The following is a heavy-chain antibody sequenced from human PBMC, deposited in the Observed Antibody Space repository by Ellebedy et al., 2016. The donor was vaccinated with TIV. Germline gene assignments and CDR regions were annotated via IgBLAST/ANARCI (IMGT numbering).Heavy chain of an antibody. Sequence: SETLSLXXTVSGDSISSSITHYWGCIRQPPGKGLQWIGLISYSGSIYYNPSLKRRVTISVDTSKKQFSLALSSVTAADTALYYCARHYPGGDPVGVWGKGTTVTVSS. CDR2: ISYSGSI. CDR1: GDSISSSITHY. V-gene: IGHV4-39*01. CDR3: ARHYPGGDPVGV. J-gene: IGHJ6*03. D-gene: IGHD3-16*01.